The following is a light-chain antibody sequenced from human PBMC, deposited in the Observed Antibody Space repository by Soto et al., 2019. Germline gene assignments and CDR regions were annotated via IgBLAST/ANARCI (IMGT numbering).Light chain of an antibody. CDR2: DAS. CDR3: QQYNSYPWT. CDR1: QSIGTW. V-gene: IGKV1-5*01. J-gene: IGKJ1*01. Sequence: DIQMTQSPSIQSAFVGDRVTITCRASQSIGTWLAWYQQKPGKAPKYLIYDASSLESGVPLRFSGSGSGTEFTLTISSLQPVDFATYYCQQYNSYPWTFGQGTKVVIK.